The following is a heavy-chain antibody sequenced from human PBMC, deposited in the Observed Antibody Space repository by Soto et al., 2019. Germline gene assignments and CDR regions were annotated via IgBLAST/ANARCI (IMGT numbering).Heavy chain of an antibody. V-gene: IGHV6-1*01. J-gene: IGHJ4*02. D-gene: IGHD6-6*01. CDR1: GDSVSSNSAA. CDR2: TYYRSKWYN. Sequence: PSQTLSLTCAISGDSVSSNSAALNWIRQSPSRGLEWLGRTYYRSKWYNDYAVSVKSRITINPDTSKNQFSLQLNSVTPEDTAVYYCARERRVGIAARREFDYWGQGTLVTVSS. CDR3: ARERRVGIAARREFDY.